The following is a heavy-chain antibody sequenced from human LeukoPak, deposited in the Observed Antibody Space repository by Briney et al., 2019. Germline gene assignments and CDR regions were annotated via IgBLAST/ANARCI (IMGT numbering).Heavy chain of an antibody. V-gene: IGHV1-2*02. CDR3: ARFDQDWGTFDY. CDR2: IKPDSGDT. J-gene: IGHJ4*02. D-gene: IGHD7-27*01. CDR1: GYTCTDYC. Sequence: ASVKVSCKGSGYTCTDYCRDWVRQAPGQGLEWMGWIKPDSGDTHYEQKFQGRVPMTREAYITTAYMELRLSSDDTAVYYCARFDQDWGTFDYWGQGTVVTVSS.